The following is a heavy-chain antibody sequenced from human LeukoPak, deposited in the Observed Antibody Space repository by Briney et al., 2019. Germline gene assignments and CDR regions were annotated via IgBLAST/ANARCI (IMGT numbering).Heavy chain of an antibody. Sequence: SETLSLTCTDSGGSISSYYWSWIRQPPGKGLEWIGCIYYSGSTNYNPSLKSRVTISVDTSKNQFSLKLSSVTAADTAVYYCAREGSGYYYDAFDIWGQGTMVTVSS. CDR3: AREGSGYYYDAFDI. J-gene: IGHJ3*02. CDR1: GGSISSYY. V-gene: IGHV4-59*01. CDR2: IYYSGST. D-gene: IGHD3-22*01.